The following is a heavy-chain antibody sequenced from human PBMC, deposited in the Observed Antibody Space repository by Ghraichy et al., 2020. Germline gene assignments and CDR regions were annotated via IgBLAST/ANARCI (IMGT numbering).Heavy chain of an antibody. V-gene: IGHV3-30*03. CDR3: ARVPPLSNWRDSPAFDS. D-gene: IGHD1-1*01. Sequence: GGSLRLSCAGSGFIFKNYPIHWIRQAPGKGLEWLAVTSTNERITYYADSVKGRFTISRDNSKSTLFLEMNSLRREDTAVYYCARVPPLSNWRDSPAFDSWGHGTLVSVSS. CDR1: GFIFKNYP. CDR2: TSTNERIT. J-gene: IGHJ5*01.